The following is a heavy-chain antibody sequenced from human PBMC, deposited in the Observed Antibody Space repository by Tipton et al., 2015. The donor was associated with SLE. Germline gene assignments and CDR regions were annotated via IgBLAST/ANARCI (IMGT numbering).Heavy chain of an antibody. J-gene: IGHJ4*02. Sequence: GSLRLSCAASGFTFSSYAMSWVRQAPGKGLEWVSAISGSGGSTYYADSVKGRFTISRDNSKNTLYLQMNSLRAEDTAVYYCAKIEVQWFGESPHGYWGQGTLVTVSS. D-gene: IGHD3-10*01. CDR1: GFTFSSYA. V-gene: IGHV3-23*01. CDR2: ISGSGGST. CDR3: AKIEVQWFGESPHGY.